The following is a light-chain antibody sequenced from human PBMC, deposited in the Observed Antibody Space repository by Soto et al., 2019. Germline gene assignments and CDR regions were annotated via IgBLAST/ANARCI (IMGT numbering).Light chain of an antibody. CDR2: GAS. CDR3: HQFASTPRT. V-gene: IGKV3-20*01. J-gene: IGKJ1*01. CDR1: QCVDRNY. Sequence: EIVLTQSPGTLSLSPGESATLSCRASQCVDRNYLAWYQQKPGQAPRLLIYGASSRATGIPPRFSGSGSGTEFVLTISGLEPEDFAVYYCHQFASTPRTFGQGTKVESK.